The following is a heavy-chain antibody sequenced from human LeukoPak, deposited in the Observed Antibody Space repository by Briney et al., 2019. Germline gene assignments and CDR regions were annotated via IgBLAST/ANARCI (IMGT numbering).Heavy chain of an antibody. V-gene: IGHV4-59*01. CDR3: ARSRGNLYFQH. CDR1: GDSINSYY. D-gene: IGHD6-25*01. CDR2: IHYTGST. J-gene: IGHJ1*01. Sequence: SETLSLTCTVSGDSINSYYWSWIRQSPEKGLEWIGYIHYTGSTYYNPSLRSRVTISVDTSKNQFSLRLISVTAADTAMYYCARSRGNLYFQHWGQGTLVTVSS.